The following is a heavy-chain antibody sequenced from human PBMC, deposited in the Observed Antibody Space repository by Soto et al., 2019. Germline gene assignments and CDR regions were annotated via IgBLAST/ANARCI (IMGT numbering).Heavy chain of an antibody. Sequence: GGSLRLSCAASGFTFSSYAMHWVRQAPGKGLEWVAVISYDGSNKYYADSVKGRFTNTRDNSKNTLYLQMKCLRAEDTAVYYCARESSGWTAEYFQHWGQGTLVTVSS. CDR1: GFTFSSYA. J-gene: IGHJ1*01. CDR2: ISYDGSNK. CDR3: ARESSGWTAEYFQH. D-gene: IGHD6-19*01. V-gene: IGHV3-30-3*01.